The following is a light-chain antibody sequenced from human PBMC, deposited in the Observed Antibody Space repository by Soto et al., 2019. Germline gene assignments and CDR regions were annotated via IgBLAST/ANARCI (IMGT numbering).Light chain of an antibody. V-gene: IGKV3-20*01. CDR2: GAS. J-gene: IGKJ1*01. CDR3: QQYNNWPRT. CDR1: QSISSSY. Sequence: IVLTHSPGTLSFSPSKRATLSFRASQSISSSYLAWYQQRPGQAPRLLIYGASSRATGIPDRFSGSGSGTEFTLTISSLQSEDFAVYYCQQYNNWPRTFGQGTKVDIK.